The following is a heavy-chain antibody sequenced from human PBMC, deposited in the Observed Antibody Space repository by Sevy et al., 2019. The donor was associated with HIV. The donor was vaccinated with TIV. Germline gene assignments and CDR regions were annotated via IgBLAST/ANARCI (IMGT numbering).Heavy chain of an antibody. J-gene: IGHJ4*01. CDR1: GGSFSADY. CDR3: ARGYDAGPLIY. Sequence: SETLSLTCTVYGGSFSADYWTWIRQPPGKGLEWIGEINHSGSTTYNPSLKSRVTISLDTSKNQFSLRLTSVTAADTAVFYCARGYDAGPLIYWGHGTLVTVSS. D-gene: IGHD3-22*01. V-gene: IGHV4-34*01. CDR2: INHSGST.